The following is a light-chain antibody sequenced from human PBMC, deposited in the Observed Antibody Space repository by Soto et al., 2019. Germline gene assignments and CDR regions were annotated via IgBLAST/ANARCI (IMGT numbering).Light chain of an antibody. CDR1: QSLAFRDGNIY. CDR2: KNS. Sequence: DIVLTQTPLSLVVTLGQPASISCKSSQSLAFRDGNIYLNWLQQRPGQPPRLLIYKNSNRFSGVXDXXSGSGAGTEFTLKISKVEAEDGGVYCCAEAALHPRACGQGAKVEIK. V-gene: IGKV2-24*01. J-gene: IGKJ1*01. CDR3: AEAALHPRA.